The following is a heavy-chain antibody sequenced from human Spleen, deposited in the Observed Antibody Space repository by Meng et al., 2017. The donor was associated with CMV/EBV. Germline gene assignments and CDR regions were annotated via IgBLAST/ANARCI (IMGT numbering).Heavy chain of an antibody. CDR2: ISYDGKNK. CDR3: AREGPYPLWRGYETSYGMDV. Sequence: GGSLRLSCAASGFSLSSYGVHWVRQAPGKGLEWVAVISYDGKNKHYADSVKGRFTISRDNSKKILYLQMNSLRAEDTAVYYCAREGPYPLWRGYETSYGMDVWGQGTTVTVSS. D-gene: IGHD3-3*01. J-gene: IGHJ6*02. CDR1: GFSLSSYG. V-gene: IGHV3-30*03.